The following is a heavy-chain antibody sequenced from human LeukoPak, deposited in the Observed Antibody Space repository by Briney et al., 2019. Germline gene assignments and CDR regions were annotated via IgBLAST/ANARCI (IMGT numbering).Heavy chain of an antibody. CDR2: INPSGGST. Sequence: ASVKASCKASGYTFTSYYMYWVRQAPGQGLEWMGIINPSGGSTSYAQKFQGRVTMTRDTSTSTVYMELSSLRSEDTAVYYCARDSIAVAGLDYWGQGTLVTVSS. D-gene: IGHD6-19*01. V-gene: IGHV1-46*01. CDR1: GYTFTSYY. J-gene: IGHJ4*02. CDR3: ARDSIAVAGLDY.